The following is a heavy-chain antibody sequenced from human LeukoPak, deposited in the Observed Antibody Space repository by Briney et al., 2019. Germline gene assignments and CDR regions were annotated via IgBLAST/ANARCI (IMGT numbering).Heavy chain of an antibody. V-gene: IGHV3-7*01. CDR1: GFTFSSYW. J-gene: IGHJ4*02. CDR2: IKQDGSEK. CDR3: ARDSGSYYYDSSGYPEFDY. Sequence: GGSLRLSCAASGFTFSSYWMSWVRQAPGKGLEWVANIKQDGSEKYYVDSVKGRFTISRDNAKNSLYLQMNSLRAEDTAVYYCARDSGSYYYDSSGYPEFDYWGQGTLVTVSS. D-gene: IGHD3-22*01.